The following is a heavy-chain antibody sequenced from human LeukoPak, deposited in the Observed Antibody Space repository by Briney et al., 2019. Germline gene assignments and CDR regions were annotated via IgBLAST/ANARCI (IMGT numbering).Heavy chain of an antibody. CDR2: ISSSSSHT. CDR3: ARGGGYYFDY. V-gene: IGHV3-11*06. D-gene: IGHD4-23*01. CDR1: GFTFSDSY. Sequence: GGSLRLSCAASGFTFSDSYMNWIRQAPGKGLEWLSYISSSSSHTNYADSVKGRFTISRDNAKNSLYLQMNSLRAEDTAVYYCARGGGYYFDYWGQGALVTVSS. J-gene: IGHJ4*02.